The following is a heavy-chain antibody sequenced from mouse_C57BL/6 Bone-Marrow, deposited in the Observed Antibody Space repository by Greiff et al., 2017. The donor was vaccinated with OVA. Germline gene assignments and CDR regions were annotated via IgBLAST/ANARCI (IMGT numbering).Heavy chain of an antibody. Sequence: QVQLKQSGAELMKPGASVKLSCKATGYTFTGYWIEWVKQRPGHGLEWIGEILPGNGSTNYNEKFKGKATFTADTSSNTAYMQLNSLTPDDSAIYYCARYYYGRSYGLGLWFAYGGQGTLVTVSA. J-gene: IGHJ3*01. CDR1: GYTFTGYW. D-gene: IGHD1-1*01. CDR3: ARYYYGRSYGLGLWFAY. V-gene: IGHV1-9*01. CDR2: ILPGNGST.